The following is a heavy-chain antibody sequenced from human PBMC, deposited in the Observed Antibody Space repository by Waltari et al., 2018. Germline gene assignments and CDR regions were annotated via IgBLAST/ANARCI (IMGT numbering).Heavy chain of an antibody. J-gene: IGHJ5*02. D-gene: IGHD6-13*01. CDR2: IFYSGRP. CDR3: ARDHNSAWFDP. CDR1: GGSISSRAYY. Sequence: QLQLQESGPGLVKPSETRSLTCTVSGGSISSRAYYWGWIRPPPGKGLEWIGSIFYSGRPYYNPALKSRVTISVDTSMNQFSLTLSSVTAADTAVYYCARDHNSAWFDPWGQGTLVTVSS. V-gene: IGHV4-39*07.